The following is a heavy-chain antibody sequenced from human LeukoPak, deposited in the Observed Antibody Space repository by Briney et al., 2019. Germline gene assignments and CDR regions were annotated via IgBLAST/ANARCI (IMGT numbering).Heavy chain of an antibody. CDR3: ARDPPGIAASVSGG. D-gene: IGHD6-13*01. CDR1: GFTVSNNY. J-gene: IGHJ4*02. Sequence: PGGSLRLSCKASGFTVSNNYMNWVRQAPGKGLEWVALIYSGGTTNYADSVKGRFTISRDNSKNTLYLQMTNVRVEDTAVYYCARDPPGIAASVSGGWGQGILVTVSS. CDR2: IYSGGTT. V-gene: IGHV3-53*01.